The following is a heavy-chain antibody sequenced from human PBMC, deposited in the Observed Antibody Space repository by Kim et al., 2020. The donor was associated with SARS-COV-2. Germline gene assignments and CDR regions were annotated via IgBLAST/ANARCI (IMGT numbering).Heavy chain of an antibody. V-gene: IGHV3-11*06. CDR3: AREGITMVRGSPQDWFDP. Sequence: KGQFTISRDNAKNSLYLQMNSLRAEDTAVYYCAREGITMVRGSPQDWFDPWGQGTLVTVSS. J-gene: IGHJ5*02. D-gene: IGHD3-10*01.